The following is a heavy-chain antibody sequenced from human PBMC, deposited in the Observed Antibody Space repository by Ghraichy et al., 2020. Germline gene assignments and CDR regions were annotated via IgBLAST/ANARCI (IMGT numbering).Heavy chain of an antibody. D-gene: IGHD2-2*01. Sequence: GGSLRLSCAASGFTFSSYAMHWVRQAPGKGLEWVAVISYDGSNKYYADSVKGRFTISRGNSKNTLYLQMNSLRAEDTAVYYCAREEYQLLSHGMDVWGQGTTVTVSS. CDR1: GFTFSSYA. J-gene: IGHJ6*02. V-gene: IGHV3-30-3*01. CDR2: ISYDGSNK. CDR3: AREEYQLLSHGMDV.